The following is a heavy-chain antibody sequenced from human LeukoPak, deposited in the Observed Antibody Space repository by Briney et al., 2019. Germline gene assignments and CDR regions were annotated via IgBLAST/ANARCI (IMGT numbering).Heavy chain of an antibody. J-gene: IGHJ5*02. CDR2: INWNGGST. CDR1: GFTFDDYG. V-gene: IGHV3-20*04. Sequence: GGSLRLSCAASGFTFDDYGMSWVRQAPGKGLEWVSGINWNGGSTGYADSVKGRFTISRDNAKNSLYLQMNSLRAEDTAVYYCARESPTWYYDILTGYYNWFDPWGQGTLVTVSS. D-gene: IGHD3-9*01. CDR3: ARESPTWYYDILTGYYNWFDP.